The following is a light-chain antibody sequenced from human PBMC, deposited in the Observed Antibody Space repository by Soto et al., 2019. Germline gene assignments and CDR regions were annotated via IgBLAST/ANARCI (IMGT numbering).Light chain of an antibody. CDR2: DDN. CDR1: SSNIGGNS. V-gene: IGLV1-51*01. J-gene: IGLJ2*01. CDR3: AAWDDSLSGYVV. Sequence: QSVLTQPPSVSAAPGQKVTISCSGSSSNIGGNSVSWYQQLPGTAPKLLIYDDNKRPSGIPDRFSGSKSGTSASLAISGLRSEDEADYYCAAWDDSLSGYVVFGGGTKVTVL.